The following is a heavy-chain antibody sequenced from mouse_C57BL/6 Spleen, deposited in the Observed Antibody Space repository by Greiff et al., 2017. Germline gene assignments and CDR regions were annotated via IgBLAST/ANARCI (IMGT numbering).Heavy chain of an antibody. Sequence: QVQLQQPGAELVMPGASVKLSCKASGYTFTSYWMHWVKQRPGQGLEWIGEIDPSDSYTNYNQKFKGKSTLTVDKSSSTAYMQLSSLTSEDSAVYYCARVDYSTPLGWWGQGTTLTVSS. CDR1: GYTFTSYW. V-gene: IGHV1-69*01. CDR2: IDPSDSYT. D-gene: IGHD2-12*01. CDR3: ARVDYSTPLGW. J-gene: IGHJ2*01.